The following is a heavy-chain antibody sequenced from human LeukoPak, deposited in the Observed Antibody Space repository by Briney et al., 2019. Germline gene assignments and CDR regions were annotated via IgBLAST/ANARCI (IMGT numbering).Heavy chain of an antibody. CDR2: IKSKNHGETI. J-gene: IGHJ4*02. V-gene: IGHV3-15*01. Sequence: GGSLRLSCAASGFTFSCYWMTWVRQAPGKGPEWVALIKSKNHGETIDYAAPVKGRFTISRDDSISTVYLQMSSLNTEDTAVYYCTGHRNYLFGRGFRGQGTLVTVSS. CDR3: TGHRNYLFGRGF. CDR1: GFTFSCYW. D-gene: IGHD1-7*01.